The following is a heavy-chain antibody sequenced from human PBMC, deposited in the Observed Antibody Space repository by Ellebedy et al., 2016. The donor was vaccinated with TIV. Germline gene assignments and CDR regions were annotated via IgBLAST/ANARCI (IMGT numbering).Heavy chain of an antibody. J-gene: IGHJ4*02. CDR1: GFTFSGYA. CDR3: AKDRTSGDGYWVFDQ. D-gene: IGHD5-18*01. Sequence: PGGSLRLSCVASGFTFSGYAMSWVRQAPGKGLEWVSGIFGSGGGISYADSVKGRFTISRDNSKSMVHLQMNSLRHEDTAVYYCAKDRTSGDGYWVFDQWGQGTLVTVSS. V-gene: IGHV3-23*01. CDR2: IFGSGGGI.